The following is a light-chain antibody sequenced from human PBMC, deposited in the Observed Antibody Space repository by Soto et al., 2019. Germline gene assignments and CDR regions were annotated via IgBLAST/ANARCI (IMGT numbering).Light chain of an antibody. CDR3: QQYNSWPLT. J-gene: IGKJ4*01. V-gene: IGKV3D-15*01. CDR1: QSVSSN. Sequence: ILMTQSPATLSVSPGQRATLSCSASQSVSSNLAWYQQKPGQAPRLLIYGASTRATGIPARFSGSGSGTEFTLTISSLQSEDFAVYYCQQYNSWPLTFGGGIKVEIK. CDR2: GAS.